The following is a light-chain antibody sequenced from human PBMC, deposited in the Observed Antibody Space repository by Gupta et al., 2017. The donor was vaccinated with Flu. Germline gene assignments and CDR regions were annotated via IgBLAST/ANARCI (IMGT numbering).Light chain of an antibody. CDR2: RAS. J-gene: IGKJ5*01. CDR1: RSVGFN. V-gene: IGKV3-15*01. Sequence: EIVVTQSPATLSLSPGETATLSCRASRSVGFNLAWYQQKPGQAPRLLIFRASIRATGIPPRFSGSGSGTDCTLTIRGLRSEDFAVYYCQQYTNGPPITFGQGTRV. CDR3: QQYTNGPPIT.